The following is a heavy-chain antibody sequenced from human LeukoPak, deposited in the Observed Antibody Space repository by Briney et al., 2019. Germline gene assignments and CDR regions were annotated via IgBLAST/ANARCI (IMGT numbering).Heavy chain of an antibody. Sequence: ASVKVSCKASGGTFSSYAISWVRQAPGQGLEWMGWINSNSGGTNYAQKFQGRVTMTRDTSISTAYMELSRLRSDDTAVYYCARRIAVAGTEALGYYNYMDVWGKGTTVTVSS. D-gene: IGHD6-19*01. CDR1: GGTFSSYA. J-gene: IGHJ6*03. CDR3: ARRIAVAGTEALGYYNYMDV. V-gene: IGHV1-2*02. CDR2: INSNSGGT.